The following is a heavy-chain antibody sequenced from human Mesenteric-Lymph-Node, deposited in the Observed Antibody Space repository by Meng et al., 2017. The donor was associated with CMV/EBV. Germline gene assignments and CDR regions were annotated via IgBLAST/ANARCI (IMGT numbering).Heavy chain of an antibody. V-gene: IGHV3-53*01. D-gene: IGHD6-6*01. CDR3: GGGIEYSSSPADY. J-gene: IGHJ4*02. Sequence: GGSLRLSGAASGFTVSSIYMSWVRQAPGKGLDGVSVIFSGGSTYYADSVKGRFTISRDNAKNSRFLHMNSLRAEDTAVYYCGGGIEYSSSPADYWGQGTLVTVSS. CDR2: IFSGGST. CDR1: GFTVSSIY.